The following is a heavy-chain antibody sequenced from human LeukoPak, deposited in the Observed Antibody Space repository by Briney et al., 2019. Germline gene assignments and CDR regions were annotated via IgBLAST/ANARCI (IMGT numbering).Heavy chain of an antibody. Sequence: GESLKISCKGSGFSFTSYWIGWVRQMPGKGLEYMGIILVGGSEVRHSPAFQGLVTISADKSINTAYLQWTSLKASDTAMYYCARHTGRPQAGWFDPWGQGTLVTVSS. CDR1: GFSFTSYW. D-gene: IGHD3-10*01. V-gene: IGHV5-51*01. CDR3: ARHTGRPQAGWFDP. J-gene: IGHJ5*02. CDR2: ILVGGSEV.